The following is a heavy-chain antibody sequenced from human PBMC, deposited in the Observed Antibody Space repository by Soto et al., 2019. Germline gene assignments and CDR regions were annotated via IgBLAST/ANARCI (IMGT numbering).Heavy chain of an antibody. V-gene: IGHV1-18*01. J-gene: IGHJ4*02. D-gene: IGHD2-2*01. Sequence: ASVKVSCKASGYTFTSYGISWVRQAPGQGLEWMGWISAYNGNTNYAQKLQGRVTMTTDTSTSTAYMELRSLRSDDTAVYYCARSDCSGTSCYSYYFDYWGQGTLVTVSS. CDR1: GYTFTSYG. CDR2: ISAYNGNT. CDR3: ARSDCSGTSCYSYYFDY.